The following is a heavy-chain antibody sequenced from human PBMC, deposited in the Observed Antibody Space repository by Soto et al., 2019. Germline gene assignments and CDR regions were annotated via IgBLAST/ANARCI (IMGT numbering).Heavy chain of an antibody. V-gene: IGHV1-18*01. CDR3: AIEVVVTPFNNWFDP. J-gene: IGHJ5*02. Sequence: ASVKVSCKASGYTFTSYGISWVRQAPGQGLEWMGWISAYNGNTNYAQKLQGRVTMTTDTSTSTAYMELRSLRSDDTAVYYCAIEVVVTPFNNWFDPWGQGTLVTVSS. CDR2: ISAYNGNT. D-gene: IGHD2-21*02. CDR1: GYTFTSYG.